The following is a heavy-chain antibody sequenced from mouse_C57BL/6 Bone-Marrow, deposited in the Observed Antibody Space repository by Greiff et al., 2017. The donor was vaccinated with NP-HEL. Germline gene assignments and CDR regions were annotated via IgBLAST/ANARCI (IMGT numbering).Heavy chain of an antibody. J-gene: IGHJ4*01. V-gene: IGHV5-15*01. Sequence: VQVVESGGGLVQPGGSLKLSCAASGFTFSDYGMAWVRQAPRKGPEWVAFISNLAYSIYYADTVTGRFTISRENAKNTLYLEMSSLRSEDTAMYYCARHPLDGYYGYAMDYWGQGTSVTVSS. D-gene: IGHD2-3*01. CDR2: ISNLAYSI. CDR1: GFTFSDYG. CDR3: ARHPLDGYYGYAMDY.